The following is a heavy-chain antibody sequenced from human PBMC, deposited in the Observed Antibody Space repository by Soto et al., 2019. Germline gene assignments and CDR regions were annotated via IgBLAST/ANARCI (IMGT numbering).Heavy chain of an antibody. CDR1: GGTFSSYA. CDR3: ARVQEGYYDSSGYYVDY. J-gene: IGHJ4*02. CDR2: IIPIFGTA. V-gene: IGHV1-69*13. Sequence: SVKVSCKASGGTFSSYAISWVRQAPGQGLEWMGGIIPIFGTANYAQKFQGRVTITADESTSTAYMELSSLRSEDTAVYYCARVQEGYYDSSGYYVDYWGQGTLVTVSS. D-gene: IGHD3-22*01.